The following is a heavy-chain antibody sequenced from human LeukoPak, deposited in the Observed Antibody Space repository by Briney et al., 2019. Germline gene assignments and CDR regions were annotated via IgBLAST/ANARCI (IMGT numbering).Heavy chain of an antibody. J-gene: IGHJ5*01. Sequence: GGSLRLSCAASDFTFSDFWMAWVRQAPGKGVEWVAIIKQDGSETHYVDSVKGRFSISRDNAKNSLYLQMNSLRGEDTALYYCVRGSGWLLDSWGQGTLVTVSS. CDR3: VRGSGWLLDS. CDR2: IKQDGSET. D-gene: IGHD6-19*01. CDR1: DFTFSDFW. V-gene: IGHV3-7*04.